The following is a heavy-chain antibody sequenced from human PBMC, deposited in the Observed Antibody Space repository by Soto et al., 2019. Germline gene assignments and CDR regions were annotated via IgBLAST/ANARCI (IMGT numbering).Heavy chain of an antibody. Sequence: SETLSLTCAVYGGSVSVYYWSWIRHPPGKGLEWIGEINHSGSTNYNPSLKSRVTISVDTSKNQFSLKLSSVTAADTAVYYCESLETTLTNPYFYYGMDVWGQGTTVTVSS. CDR2: INHSGST. CDR1: GGSVSVYY. J-gene: IGHJ6*02. V-gene: IGHV4-34*01. CDR3: ESLETTLTNPYFYYGMDV. D-gene: IGHD4-17*01.